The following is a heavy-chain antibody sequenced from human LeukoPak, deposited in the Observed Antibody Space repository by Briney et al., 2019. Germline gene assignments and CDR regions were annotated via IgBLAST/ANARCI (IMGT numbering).Heavy chain of an antibody. V-gene: IGHV3-23*01. CDR2: ISGSGGST. CDR1: GFTFSSYA. Sequence: GESLRLSCAASGFTFSSYAMSWVRQAPGKGLEWVSAISGSGGSTYYADSVKGRFTISRDNSKNTLYLQMNSLRAEDTAVYYCAKDAVQWLVRGFGFDYWGQGTLVTVSS. D-gene: IGHD6-19*01. CDR3: AKDAVQWLVRGFGFDY. J-gene: IGHJ4*02.